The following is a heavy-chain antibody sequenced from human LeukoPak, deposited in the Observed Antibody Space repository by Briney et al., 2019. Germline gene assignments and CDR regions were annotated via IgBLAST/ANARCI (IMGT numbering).Heavy chain of an antibody. CDR3: ARRWSYYFDY. D-gene: IGHD1-26*01. CDR1: GYTFTSYW. J-gene: IGHJ4*02. CDR2: IYPGDSDT. V-gene: IGHV5-51*01. Sequence: KVSCKASGYTFTSYWIGWVRQMPGKGLEWMGIIYPGDSDTRYSPSFQGQVTISADKSISTAYLQWSSLKASDTAMYYCARRWSYYFDYWGQGTLVTVSS.